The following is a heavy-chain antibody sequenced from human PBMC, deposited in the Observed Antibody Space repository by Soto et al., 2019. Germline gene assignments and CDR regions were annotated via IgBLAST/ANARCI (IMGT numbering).Heavy chain of an antibody. V-gene: IGHV3-23*01. D-gene: IGHD1-26*01. Sequence: EVQLLESGGALVQPGGSLRLSCAASGFTFSSYAMSWVRLPPGKGLEWVSAISKRGDYTYYANSVKGRFTLSRDNPRNTLILQMASLRVVYQATYYRSKEGAPAEYWGRGTMVTVSS. CDR3: SKEGAPAEY. J-gene: IGHJ4*02. CDR2: ISKRGDYT. CDR1: GFTFSSYA.